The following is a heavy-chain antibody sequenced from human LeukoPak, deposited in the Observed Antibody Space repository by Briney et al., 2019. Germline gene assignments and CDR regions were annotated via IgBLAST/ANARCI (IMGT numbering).Heavy chain of an antibody. CDR3: AKDIGSGSYRRGLDY. V-gene: IGHV3-9*01. CDR1: GFTFDDYA. Sequence: PGGSLRLSCAASGFTFDDYAMHWVRQAPGKGLEWVSGISWNSGSIGYADSVKGRFTISRDNAKNSLYLQMNNLRAEDTALYYCAKDIGSGSYRRGLDYWGQGTLVTVSS. D-gene: IGHD1-26*01. CDR2: ISWNSGSI. J-gene: IGHJ4*02.